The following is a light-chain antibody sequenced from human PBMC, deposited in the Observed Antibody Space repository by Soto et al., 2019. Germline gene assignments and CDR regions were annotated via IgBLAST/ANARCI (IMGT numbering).Light chain of an antibody. CDR2: GAS. CDR1: QSVSSN. Sequence: EIVMTPSPATLSVSPGERATLSCRASQSVSSNLAWYQQKPGQAPRLIIYGASTRATGIPARFSGSGSGTECTLTISSLQSEDVAVYYCQQYNNWPETLGQGTKVDIK. J-gene: IGKJ1*01. CDR3: QQYNNWPET. V-gene: IGKV3-15*01.